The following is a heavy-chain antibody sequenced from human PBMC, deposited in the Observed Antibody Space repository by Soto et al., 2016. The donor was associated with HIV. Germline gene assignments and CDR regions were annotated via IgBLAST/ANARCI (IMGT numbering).Heavy chain of an antibody. D-gene: IGHD5-12*01. CDR1: GGSVRSSGYY. CDR2: INYSGNT. V-gene: IGHV4-39*01. J-gene: IGHJ4*02. Sequence: QLQLQESGPGLVKPSETLSLTCTVSGGSVRSSGYYWGWIRQTPGKGLEWIGNINYSGNTHYNPSLKSRVTMSVDPSKSQFSLNLTSATASDTAVYFCARTDLVATQFDYWARESCSPSPQ. CDR3: ARTDLVATQFDY.